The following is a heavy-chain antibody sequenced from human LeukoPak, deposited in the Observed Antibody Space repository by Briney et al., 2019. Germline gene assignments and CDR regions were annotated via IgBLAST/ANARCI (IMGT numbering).Heavy chain of an antibody. D-gene: IGHD5-18*01. V-gene: IGHV4-61*02. Sequence: ASQTLSLTCTVYGGSISSGSYYWSWIRQPAGKGLEWIGRIYTSGSTNYNPSLKSRVTISVDTSKNQFSLKLSSVTAADTAVYYCARDSSYGLEYDYWGQGTLVTVSS. CDR1: GGSISSGSYY. J-gene: IGHJ4*02. CDR2: IYTSGST. CDR3: ARDSSYGLEYDY.